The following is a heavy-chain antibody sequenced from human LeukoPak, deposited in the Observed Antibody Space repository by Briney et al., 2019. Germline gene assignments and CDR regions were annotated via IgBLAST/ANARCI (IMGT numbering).Heavy chain of an antibody. CDR2: ISAYTGQT. Sequence: ASVKVSCKASGFGFSSYGINWVRQAPGQRLEWMGWISAYTGQTKHLQKMRGRVTMTTDTSTNTAYMELRSLTSDDTAVYYCARGPGIDVAGVFDYWGKGSLVIVSS. V-gene: IGHV1-18*04. J-gene: IGHJ4*02. CDR1: GFGFSSYG. CDR3: ARGPGIDVAGVFDY. D-gene: IGHD6-19*01.